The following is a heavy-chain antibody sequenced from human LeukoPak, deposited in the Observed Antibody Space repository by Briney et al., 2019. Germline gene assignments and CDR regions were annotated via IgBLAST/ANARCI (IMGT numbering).Heavy chain of an antibody. D-gene: IGHD3-10*01. CDR2: IYTSGST. V-gene: IGHV4-61*02. CDR3: ARDVGGVDY. CDR1: GGSISSGSYY. J-gene: IGHJ4*02. Sequence: SETLSLTCTVSGGSISSGSYYWSWIRQPAGKGLEWIGRIYTSGSTNYNPSLKSRVTISVDTSKNQFSLKLSSATAADTAVYYCARDVGGVDYWGQGTLVTVSS.